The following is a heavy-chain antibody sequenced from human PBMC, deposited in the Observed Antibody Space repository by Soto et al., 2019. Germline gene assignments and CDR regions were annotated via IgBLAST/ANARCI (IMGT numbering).Heavy chain of an antibody. CDR2: INAGNGNT. Sequence: ASVKVSCKASGYTFTSHAMHWVRQAPGQRLEWMGWINAGNGNTKYSQKFQGRVTITRDTSASTAYMELSSLRSEDTAVYYCARSIVVVTALAYWGQGTLVTVSS. J-gene: IGHJ4*02. D-gene: IGHD2-21*02. CDR3: ARSIVVVTALAY. V-gene: IGHV1-3*01. CDR1: GYTFTSHA.